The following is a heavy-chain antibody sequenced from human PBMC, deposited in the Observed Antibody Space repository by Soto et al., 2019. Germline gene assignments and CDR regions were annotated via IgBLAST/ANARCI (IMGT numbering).Heavy chain of an antibody. V-gene: IGHV3-53*04. J-gene: IGHJ4*02. D-gene: IGHD5-12*01. Sequence: EVQLVESGGGLVQPGGSLRLSCAASGFTVSSNYMSWVRQAPGKGLEWVSVIYSGGSTYYADSVKGRFTISRHNYKNTLYLQMTSLRAEDTAVYYCARGGYSGYVLEYWGQGTLVTVSS. CDR1: GFTVSSNY. CDR3: ARGGYSGYVLEY. CDR2: IYSGGST.